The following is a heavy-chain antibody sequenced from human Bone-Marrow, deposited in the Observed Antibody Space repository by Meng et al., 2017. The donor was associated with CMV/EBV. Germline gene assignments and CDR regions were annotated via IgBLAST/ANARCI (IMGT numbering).Heavy chain of an antibody. CDR3: ARGPAGIWSADYYYYYGMDV. CDR1: GFTFSSYW. D-gene: IGHD3-10*01. J-gene: IGHJ6*02. V-gene: IGHV3-74*01. CDR2: INSDGTST. Sequence: GESLKISCAASGFTFSSYWMHWVRQAPGKGLVWVSRINSDGTSTSYADSVKGRFTISRDNAKNTLYLQMNSLRAEDTAVYYCARGPAGIWSADYYYYYGMDVWGQGTTVTVSS.